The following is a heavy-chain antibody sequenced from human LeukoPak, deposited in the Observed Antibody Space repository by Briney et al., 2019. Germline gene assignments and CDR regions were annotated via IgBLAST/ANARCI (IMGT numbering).Heavy chain of an antibody. CDR1: GGSFSGHY. CDR2: INNRGGT. CDR3: ARDRFCSDGVCFKGTFDF. J-gene: IGHJ4*02. V-gene: IGHV4-34*01. Sequence: SETLSLTCGVSGGSFSGHYWNWIRQRPGKGLEWIGDINNRGGTSYNPSLKSAVTISVDPSKNQFSLKVHSVTAADTAIYYCARDRFCSDGVCFKGTFDFWGLGTLVIVSP. D-gene: IGHD2-8*01.